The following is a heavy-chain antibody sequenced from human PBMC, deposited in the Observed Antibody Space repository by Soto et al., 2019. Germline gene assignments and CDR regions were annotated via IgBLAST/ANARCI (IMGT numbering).Heavy chain of an antibody. J-gene: IGHJ4*02. Sequence: QVQLVESGGGVVQPGRSLRLSCAASGFTFSNYGMHWVRQAPGKGLERVAVIWYDGRNKYYGDSVKGRFTISRDNSKNTLSLQVNSLIREDMVVYYCAGDRDQMTTVTDIGCWGQGTLVTVPS. CDR3: AGDRDQMTTVTDIGC. D-gene: IGHD4-17*01. V-gene: IGHV3-33*01. CDR1: GFTFSNYG. CDR2: IWYDGRNK.